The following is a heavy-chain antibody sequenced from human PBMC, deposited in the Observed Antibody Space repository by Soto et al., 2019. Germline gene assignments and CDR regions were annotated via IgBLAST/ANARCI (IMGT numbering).Heavy chain of an antibody. Sequence: GGSLRLSCAASGFTFSSYWMTWVRQAPGKGLEWVANVKEDGSEKNYVDSVKGRFTISRDNAKNSLYLQINTLRAEDTAVYYCARDDVLCDGGRCYGVSLDVWGKGTTVTVSS. V-gene: IGHV3-7*04. CDR1: GFTFSSYW. D-gene: IGHD2-15*01. J-gene: IGHJ6*04. CDR2: VKEDGSEK. CDR3: ARDDVLCDGGRCYGVSLDV.